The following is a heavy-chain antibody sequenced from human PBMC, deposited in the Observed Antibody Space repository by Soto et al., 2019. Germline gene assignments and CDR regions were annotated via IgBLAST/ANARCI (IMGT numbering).Heavy chain of an antibody. V-gene: IGHV4-59*01. CDR3: ARGVVSAPDVFDI. D-gene: IGHD2-2*01. CDR1: GVSISSCY. J-gene: IGHJ3*02. Sequence: TLSLTCTVSGVSISSCYWSWIRQPPGKGLEWFGHMDNSGSTTYNPSLMSRVTISVDTSKNQFSLKLSSVTAADTAIYYCARGVVSAPDVFDIWXQGTMVTVS. CDR2: MDNSGST.